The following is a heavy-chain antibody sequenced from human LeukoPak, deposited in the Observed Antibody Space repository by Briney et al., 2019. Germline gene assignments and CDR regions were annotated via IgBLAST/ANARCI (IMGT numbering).Heavy chain of an antibody. V-gene: IGHV1-46*01. D-gene: IGHD4-11*01. Sequence: ASVKVSCKASGYTFTSYYMHWVRQAPGQGLEWTGIINPSGGSTSYAQKFQGRVTMTRDTSTSTVYMELSSLRSEDTAVYYSAYSKGDYYYMDVWGKGTTVTVSS. CDR2: INPSGGST. CDR3: AYSKGDYYYMDV. J-gene: IGHJ6*03. CDR1: GYTFTSYY.